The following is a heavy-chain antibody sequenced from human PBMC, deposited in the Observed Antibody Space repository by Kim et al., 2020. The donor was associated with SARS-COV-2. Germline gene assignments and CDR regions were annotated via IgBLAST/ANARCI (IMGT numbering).Heavy chain of an antibody. V-gene: IGHV3-9*01. J-gene: IGHJ4*02. D-gene: IGHD3-10*01. Sequence: DSVKGRFTIYRDNAKNSLYLQMNSLRAEDTALYYCAKDISYLLWSTNFDYWGQGTLVTVSS. CDR3: AKDISYLLWSTNFDY.